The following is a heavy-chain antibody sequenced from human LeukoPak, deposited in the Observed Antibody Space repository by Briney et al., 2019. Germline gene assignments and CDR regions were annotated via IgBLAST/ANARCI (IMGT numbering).Heavy chain of an antibody. V-gene: IGHV4-59*12. J-gene: IGHJ3*02. CDR1: GGSISSYY. CDR3: ARGSSSWYERSDAFDI. D-gene: IGHD6-13*01. CDR2: IYYSGST. Sequence: SETLSLTCTVSGGSISSYYWSWIRQPPGKGLEWIGYIYYSGSTNYNPSLKSRVTMSVDTSKNQFSLKLSSVTAADTAVYYCARGSSSWYERSDAFDIWGQGTMVTVSS.